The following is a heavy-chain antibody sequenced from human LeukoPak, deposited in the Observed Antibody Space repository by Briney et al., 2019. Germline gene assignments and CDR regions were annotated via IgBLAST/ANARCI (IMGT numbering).Heavy chain of an antibody. CDR1: GDSISSSSYY. V-gene: IGHV4-39*01. J-gene: IGHJ4*02. Sequence: PSETLSVTCTVSGDSISSSSYYWGWIRQPPGKGLEWIGSIYHSGSTHYNPSLKSRLTIFVDTSKNHFSLKVNSVTAADTAVYYCARNGTVTVSGTKFNYFDYWGQGTLVTVSS. CDR3: ARNGTVTVSGTKFNYFDY. CDR2: IYHSGST. D-gene: IGHD4-17*01.